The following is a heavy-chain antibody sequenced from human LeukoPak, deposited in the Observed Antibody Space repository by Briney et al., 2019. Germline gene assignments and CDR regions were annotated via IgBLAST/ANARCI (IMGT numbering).Heavy chain of an antibody. CDR2: ISWNSGSI. D-gene: IGHD6-13*01. V-gene: IGHV3-9*01. J-gene: IGHJ4*02. CDR3: AKDLRAAAGNPDY. Sequence: SLRLSCAASGFTLDDYAMHWVRQAPGKGLEGVSGISWNSGSIGYADSVKGRFTISRDNAKNSLYLQMNSLRAEDTALYYCAKDLRAAAGNPDYWGQGTLVTVSS. CDR1: GFTLDDYA.